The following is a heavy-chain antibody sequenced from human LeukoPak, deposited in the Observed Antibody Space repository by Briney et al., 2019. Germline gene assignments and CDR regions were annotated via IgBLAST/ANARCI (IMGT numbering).Heavy chain of an antibody. J-gene: IGHJ3*02. CDR3: NVGRSIAARPSAFDI. Sequence: GGSLRLSCAASGFTFSDYYMSWIRQAPGKGLEWVSYISSSGSTIYYADSVKGRFTISRDNAKNSLYLQMNSLRAEDTAVYYCNVGRSIAARPSAFDIWGQGTMVTVSS. D-gene: IGHD6-6*01. CDR1: GFTFSDYY. CDR2: ISSSGSTI. V-gene: IGHV3-11*04.